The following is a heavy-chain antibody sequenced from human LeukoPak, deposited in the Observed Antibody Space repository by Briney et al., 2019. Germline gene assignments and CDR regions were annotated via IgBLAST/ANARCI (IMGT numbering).Heavy chain of an antibody. CDR1: GFTFSSYG. V-gene: IGHV3-23*01. CDR3: ARDRKTTSGPSDAFDI. CDR2: ISGSGGST. J-gene: IGHJ3*02. D-gene: IGHD6-19*01. Sequence: GGTLRLSCAASGFTFSSYGMSWVRQAPGKGLEWVSAISGSGGSTYYADSVKGRFTISRDNSKNTLYLQMNSLRAEDTAVYYCARDRKTTSGPSDAFDIWGQGTMVTVSS.